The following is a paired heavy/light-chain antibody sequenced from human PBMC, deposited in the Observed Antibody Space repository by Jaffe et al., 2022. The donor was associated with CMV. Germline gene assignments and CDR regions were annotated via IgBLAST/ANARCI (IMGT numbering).Light chain of an antibody. J-gene: IGKJ2*03. Sequence: ETTLTQSPAFMSATPGDKVNISCKASQDIDDDLNWYQQKPGEAAVFIIQEATTLVHGIPPRFSGSGYGIDFTLTIKNIESADAAFYFCLQHDNFPPSFGQGTKLEIK. CDR1: QDIDDD. CDR2: EAT. CDR3: LQHDNFPPS. V-gene: IGKV5-2*01.
Heavy chain of an antibody. Sequence: ELQLLESGGGLVQPGGSLRLSCAASGFTFRNYAISWVRQAPGKGLEWVSGISADGDSHYYADSVKGRFTISRDNSNNTLFLQMSSLRAEDTAVYYCVKDTGGNYLNWSFDLWGRGTLVTVSS. J-gene: IGHJ2*01. V-gene: IGHV3-23*01. CDR1: GFTFRNYA. CDR3: VKDTGGNYLNWSFDL. D-gene: IGHD1-7*01. CDR2: ISADGDSH.